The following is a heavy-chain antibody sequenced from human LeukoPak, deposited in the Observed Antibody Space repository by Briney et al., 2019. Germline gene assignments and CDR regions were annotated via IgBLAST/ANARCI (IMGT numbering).Heavy chain of an antibody. CDR3: ARNYDFWSGSYTGYYGMDV. D-gene: IGHD3-3*01. Sequence: ASVKVSCKASGYTFTNYYIHWVRQAPGQGPEWMGTINPSGGSTSYAQKFQGRVTMTRDTSTSTVYMEVNSLRSEDTAVYYCARNYDFWSGSYTGYYGMDVWGQGTTVTVSS. V-gene: IGHV1-46*01. J-gene: IGHJ6*02. CDR1: GYTFTNYY. CDR2: INPSGGST.